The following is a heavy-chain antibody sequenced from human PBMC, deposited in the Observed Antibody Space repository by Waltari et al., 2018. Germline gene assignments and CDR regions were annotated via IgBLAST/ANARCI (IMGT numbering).Heavy chain of an antibody. V-gene: IGHV4-34*01. CDR2: INHSGST. D-gene: IGHD2-15*01. J-gene: IGHJ5*02. CDR3: ARGVGDCSGGSCYSRRFDP. Sequence: QVQLQQWGAGLLEPSEALSLTCAVYGGSFSGYYWSWLRQPPGKGLEWSGEINHSGSTNYNPSLKSRVTISVDTSKNQFSLKLSSVTAADTAVYYCARGVGDCSGGSCYSRRFDPWGQGTLVTVSS. CDR1: GGSFSGYY.